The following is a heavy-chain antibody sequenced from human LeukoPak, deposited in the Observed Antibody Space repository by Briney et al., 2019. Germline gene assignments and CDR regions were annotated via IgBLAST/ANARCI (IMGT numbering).Heavy chain of an antibody. CDR1: GYSFTSYW. CDR2: IYPGDSDT. V-gene: IGHV5-51*01. J-gene: IGHJ4*02. CDR3: ARRYCSGDNCYSGFDY. Sequence: GASLKISCKGSGYSFTSYWIAWVRQMPGKGLEWMGIIYPGDSDTRYSPSFQGQVTISADKSISTAYLQWSSLKASDTAMYYCARRYCSGDNCYSGFDYWGQGTLVTVSS. D-gene: IGHD2-15*01.